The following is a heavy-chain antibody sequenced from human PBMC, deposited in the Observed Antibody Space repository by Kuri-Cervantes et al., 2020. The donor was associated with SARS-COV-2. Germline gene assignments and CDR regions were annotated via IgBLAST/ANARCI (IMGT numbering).Heavy chain of an antibody. V-gene: IGHV3-7*03. J-gene: IGHJ4*02. CDR1: GFTFSNYS. D-gene: IGHD5-12*01. CDR2: IKQDGSEK. Sequence: GEYLVLHCVASGFTFSNYSMSWVRQAPGKGLEWVANIKQDGSEKYYVDSVKGRFTISRDNAKNSLYLQMNSLRAEDTAVYYCARGSIVATDYRGQGTLVTVSS. CDR3: ARGSIVATDY.